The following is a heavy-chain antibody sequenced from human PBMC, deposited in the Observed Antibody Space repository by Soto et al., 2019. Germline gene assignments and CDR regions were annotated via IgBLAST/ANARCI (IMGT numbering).Heavy chain of an antibody. J-gene: IGHJ6*02. CDR2: IYHSGST. Sequence: QVQLRESGSGLVKPSQTLSLTCAVSGASIISGGYSYSWIRQAPGKGLEWIGYIYHSGSTNYNPSIQRRVTISIDRSENQLSLKLTSVTAADTAVYYCARGYCTSTTCYRGVDVWGQGTTVTVSS. D-gene: IGHD2-2*02. V-gene: IGHV4-30-2*01. CDR1: GASIISGGYS. CDR3: ARGYCTSTTCYRGVDV.